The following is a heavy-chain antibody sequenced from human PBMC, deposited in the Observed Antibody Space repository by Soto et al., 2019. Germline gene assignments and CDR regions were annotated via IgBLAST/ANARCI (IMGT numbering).Heavy chain of an antibody. CDR2: IHSGGTT. D-gene: IGHD1-7*01. J-gene: IGHJ4*02. V-gene: IGHV4-4*07. CDR3: ARDRIIGTSYSDY. CDR1: SGSINSFY. Sequence: PSETLSLTCTVSSGSINSFYWSWIRQPAGKGLEWIGRIHSGGTTSYNPSLKSRVTMSLDTSKNQFSLKLTSVTAADTAVYYCARDRIIGTSYSDYWGQGILVTVSS.